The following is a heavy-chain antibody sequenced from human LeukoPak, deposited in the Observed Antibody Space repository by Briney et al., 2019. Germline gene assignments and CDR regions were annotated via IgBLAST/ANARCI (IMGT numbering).Heavy chain of an antibody. V-gene: IGHV3-7*05. Sequence: GGSLRLSCGASGFTFSNSWMTWVRQAPGKGPEWVANINQDGSEKYHVDSVEGRFTISRDNAKNSLYLQMNSLRAEDTAVCYCARGHYGMDVWGQGTTVTVSS. CDR1: GFTFSNSW. CDR2: INQDGSEK. CDR3: ARGHYGMDV. J-gene: IGHJ6*02.